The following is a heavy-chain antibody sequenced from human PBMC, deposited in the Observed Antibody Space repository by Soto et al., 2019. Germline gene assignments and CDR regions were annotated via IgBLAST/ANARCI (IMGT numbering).Heavy chain of an antibody. CDR3: ARVQEKWSKFFDF. V-gene: IGHV1-18*01. Sequence: QVHLVQSGAGVKKPGASVKVSCKASGYTFTNYGISWVRQAPGQGLEWMGWINTYNGNTNYAQRLQGRVSMTTDTFTSTAYVEVRSLRSDDTAVYYCARVQEKWSKFFDFWGQGSLVTVSS. J-gene: IGHJ4*02. D-gene: IGHD2-15*01. CDR1: GYTFTNYG. CDR2: INTYNGNT.